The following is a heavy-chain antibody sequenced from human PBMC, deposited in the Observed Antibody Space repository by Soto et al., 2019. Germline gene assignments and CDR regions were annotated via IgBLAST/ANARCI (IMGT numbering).Heavy chain of an antibody. CDR1: GYTFTSYY. D-gene: IGHD3-22*01. CDR3: ARGGRDYDSSGYYEPHFDY. V-gene: IGHV1-46*01. J-gene: IGHJ4*02. Sequence: VKVSFKASGYTFTSYYIHWVRQAPGQGLEWMGIINPSGGSTSYAQKFQGRVTMTRDTSTSTVYMELSSLRSEDTAVYYCARGGRDYDSSGYYEPHFDYWGQGTLVTVSS. CDR2: INPSGGST.